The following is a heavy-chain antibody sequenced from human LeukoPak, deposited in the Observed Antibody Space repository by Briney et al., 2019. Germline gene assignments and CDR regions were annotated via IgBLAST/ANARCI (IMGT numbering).Heavy chain of an antibody. J-gene: IGHJ4*02. D-gene: IGHD2-2*01. CDR2: ISGSGGRP. CDR1: GFTFSSCA. CDR3: ARHPEPGYCSSTSCHESYFDY. Sequence: HAGGSLRLSCAASGFTFSSCAMSWVRQAPGKGLEWVSAISGSGGRPYYADSVKGRFTISRDNSKNTLYLQMNSLRAEDTAVYYCARHPEPGYCSSTSCHESYFDYWGQGTLVTVSS. V-gene: IGHV3-23*01.